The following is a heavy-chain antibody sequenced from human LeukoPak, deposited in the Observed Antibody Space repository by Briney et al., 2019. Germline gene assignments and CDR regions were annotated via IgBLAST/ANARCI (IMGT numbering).Heavy chain of an antibody. J-gene: IGHJ4*02. CDR3: ARRTSIAAAGDY. CDR1: GYSFTTYW. CDR2: IDPSDSYT. V-gene: IGHV5-10-1*04. Sequence: GESLKISCTGFGYSFTTYWIGWVRQMPGKGLEWMGRIDPSDSYTNYSPSFQGQVTISADKSISTAYLQWSSLKASDTAMYYCARRTSIAAAGDYWGQGTLVTVSS. D-gene: IGHD6-13*01.